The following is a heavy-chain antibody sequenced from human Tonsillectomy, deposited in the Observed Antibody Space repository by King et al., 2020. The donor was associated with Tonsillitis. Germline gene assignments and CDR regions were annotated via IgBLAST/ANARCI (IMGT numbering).Heavy chain of an antibody. CDR1: GFTFSSYW. V-gene: IGHV3-7*03. Sequence: VQLVESGGGLVQPGGSLRLSCAASGFTFSSYWMSWVRQAPGKGLEWVADIKPDGSDKYYVDSVKGRFTISRDNAKNSLYLQRNSLRAEDTAVYYCARDAWDFEYSSSLDYWGQGTLVTVSS. CDR2: IKPDGSDK. J-gene: IGHJ4*02. D-gene: IGHD6-6*01. CDR3: ARDAWDFEYSSSLDY.